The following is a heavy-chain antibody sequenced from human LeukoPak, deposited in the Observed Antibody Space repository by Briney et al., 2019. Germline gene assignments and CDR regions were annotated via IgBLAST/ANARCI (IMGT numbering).Heavy chain of an antibody. Sequence: ASVKVSCKASGYTFTGYYMHWVRQAPGQGLEWMGWISAYNGNTNYAQKLQGRVTMTTDTSTSTAYMELRSLRSDDTAVYYCAVDSSGLTDYWGQGTLVTVSS. CDR1: GYTFTGYY. V-gene: IGHV1-18*04. D-gene: IGHD3-22*01. CDR3: AVDSSGLTDY. CDR2: ISAYNGNT. J-gene: IGHJ4*02.